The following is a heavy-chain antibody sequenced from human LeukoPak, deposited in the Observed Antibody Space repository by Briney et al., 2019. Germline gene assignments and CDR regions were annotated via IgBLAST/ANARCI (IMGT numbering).Heavy chain of an antibody. D-gene: IGHD4-17*01. J-gene: IGHJ3*02. CDR1: GDSFSCHY. CDR3: ARDLVTVTKGFDI. CDR2: ISYIGTT. Sequence: SETLSLTCAVSGDSFSCHYWTWIRQPPGRGLEWIGYISYIGTTNYNPSLKSRVTISIDTSKSQFSLKLSSVTTADTAVYYCARDLVTVTKGFDIWGLGTMVSVSS. V-gene: IGHV4-59*11.